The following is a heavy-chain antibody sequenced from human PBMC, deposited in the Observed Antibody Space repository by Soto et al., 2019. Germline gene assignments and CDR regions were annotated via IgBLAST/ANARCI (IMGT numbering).Heavy chain of an antibody. D-gene: IGHD3-3*01. J-gene: IGHJ4*02. CDR1: GLTFSKAW. CDR2: IKSKTDGGTT. V-gene: IGHV3-15*01. CDR3: TTDALRFLEWLSY. Sequence: EVQLVESGGGLVKPGGSLRLSCAASGLTFSKAWMSWVRQAPGKGLEWVGRIKSKTDGGTTDYAAPVKGRFTITRDDSKNTLYLQMSSLKPEDTAVYYCTTDALRFLEWLSYWGQGTLVTVSS.